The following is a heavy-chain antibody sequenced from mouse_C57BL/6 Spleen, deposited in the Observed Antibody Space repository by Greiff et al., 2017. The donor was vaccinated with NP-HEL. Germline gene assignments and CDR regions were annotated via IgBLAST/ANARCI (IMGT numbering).Heavy chain of an antibody. D-gene: IGHD2-4*01. J-gene: IGHJ1*03. Sequence: EVKLVESEGGLVQPGSSMKLSCTASGFTFSDYYMAWVRQVPEKGLEWVANINYDGSSTYYLDSLKSRFIISRDNAKNILYLQMSSLKSEDTATYYCARAPYYDYDSWYFDVWGTGTTVTVSS. CDR2: INYDGSST. CDR1: GFTFSDYY. CDR3: ARAPYYDYDSWYFDV. V-gene: IGHV5-16*01.